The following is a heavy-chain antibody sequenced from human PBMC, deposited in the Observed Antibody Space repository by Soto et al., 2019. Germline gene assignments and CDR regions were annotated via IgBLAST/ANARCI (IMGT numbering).Heavy chain of an antibody. CDR3: AKDLYDSSGPFDY. Sequence: GGSLRLSCTASGFTFSSYGMHWVRQAPGKGLEWVAVISYDGSNKYYADSVKGRFTISRDNSKNTLYLQMNSLRAEDTAVYYCAKDLYDSSGPFDYWGQGTLVTVSS. V-gene: IGHV3-30*18. J-gene: IGHJ4*02. D-gene: IGHD3-22*01. CDR1: GFTFSSYG. CDR2: ISYDGSNK.